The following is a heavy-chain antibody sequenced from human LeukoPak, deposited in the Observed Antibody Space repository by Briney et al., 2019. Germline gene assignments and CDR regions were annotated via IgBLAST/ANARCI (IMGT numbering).Heavy chain of an antibody. Sequence: SETLSLTWTVSGISISSSHYYWGWIRQSPGKGLEWIGNIYYSGSTYYNPSLKSRVTISVDTSKNQFSLKLSSVTAADTALYYCARSWRGIKYNGSYDWFDPWGQGTLVIVSS. CDR2: IYYSGST. CDR3: ARSWRGIKYNGSYDWFDP. D-gene: IGHD1-26*01. J-gene: IGHJ5*02. V-gene: IGHV4-39*01. CDR1: GISISSSHYY.